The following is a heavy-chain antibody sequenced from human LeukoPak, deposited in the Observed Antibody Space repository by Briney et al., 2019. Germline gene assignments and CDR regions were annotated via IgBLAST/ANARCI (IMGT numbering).Heavy chain of an antibody. Sequence: GSLXLSCAASXFTFSSYSMKWVRQAPGKGLEGVSSISSSSSYIYYADSVKGRFTISRDNAKNSLYLQMNSLRAEDTAVYYCARDQTAAGTLWGQGTLVTVSS. J-gene: IGHJ4*02. CDR1: XFTFSSYS. V-gene: IGHV3-21*01. CDR2: ISSSSSYI. CDR3: ARDQTAAGTL. D-gene: IGHD6-13*01.